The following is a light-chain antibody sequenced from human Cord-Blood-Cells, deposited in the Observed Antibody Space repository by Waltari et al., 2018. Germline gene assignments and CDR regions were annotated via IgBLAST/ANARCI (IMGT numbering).Light chain of an antibody. J-gene: IGKJ4*01. Sequence: IQMTQSPSSLPASVGDRVSITCQASQDISNYLNLYQQKPGKAPKLLIYDASNLETGVPSRFSGSGSGTDFTFTISSLQPEDIATYYCQQYDNLPRLTFGGGTKVEIK. CDR1: QDISNY. CDR2: DAS. V-gene: IGKV1-33*01. CDR3: QQYDNLPRLT.